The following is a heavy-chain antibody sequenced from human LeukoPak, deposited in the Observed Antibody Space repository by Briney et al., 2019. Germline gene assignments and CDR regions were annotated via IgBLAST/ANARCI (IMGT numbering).Heavy chain of an antibody. V-gene: IGHV1-8*02. CDR2: MNTNSGNT. CDR1: GYTFTSYA. D-gene: IGHD2-2*01. Sequence: ASVKVSCKASGYTFTSYAMHWVRQATGQGLEWMGWMNTNSGNTGHAQKFQGRLTMTRDASTNTAYMELSSLRSEDTAVYYCARGGGIAVVPAAMVGPWGQGTLVTVSS. CDR3: ARGGGIAVVPAAMVGP. J-gene: IGHJ5*02.